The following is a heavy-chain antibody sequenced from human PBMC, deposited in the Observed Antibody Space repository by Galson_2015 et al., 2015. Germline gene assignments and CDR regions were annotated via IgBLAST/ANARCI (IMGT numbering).Heavy chain of an antibody. J-gene: IGHJ6*02. CDR3: AGGGYYYYYGMDV. Sequence: SLRLSCAASGFTFSSYGMHWVRQAPGKGLEWVAVISYDGSNKYYADSVKGRFTISRDNSKNTLYLQMNSLGAEDTAVYYCAGGGYYYYYGMDVWGQGTTVTVSS. CDR2: ISYDGSNK. D-gene: IGHD3-16*01. CDR1: GFTFSSYG. V-gene: IGHV3-30*03.